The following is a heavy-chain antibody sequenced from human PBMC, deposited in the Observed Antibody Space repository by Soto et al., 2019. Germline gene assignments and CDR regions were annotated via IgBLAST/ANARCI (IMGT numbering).Heavy chain of an antibody. J-gene: IGHJ5*01. Sequence: QVQLVESGGGVVQPGRSLTLSCAASGFTFNNYGMHWVRQSPGKGLVWVAIIWDNGSTKYYADSVKGRFTISRDTSRSTLDLQMNSLRAEDTAIYFCARDRNRVGGHNGFDSWGQGTLVTVSS. CDR2: IWDNGSTK. V-gene: IGHV3-33*01. CDR3: ARDRNRVGGHNGFDS. CDR1: GFTFNNYG. D-gene: IGHD3-16*01.